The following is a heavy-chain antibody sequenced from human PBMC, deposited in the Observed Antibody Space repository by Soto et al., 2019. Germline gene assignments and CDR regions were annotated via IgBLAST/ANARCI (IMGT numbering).Heavy chain of an antibody. CDR1: GFTFSSYG. CDR2: IWYDGSNK. CDR3: ARGSPRNTDFDY. D-gene: IGHD1-1*01. Sequence: PGGSLRLSCAASGFTFSSYGMHWVRQAPGKGLEWVAVIWYDGSNKYYADSVKGRFTISRDNSKNTLYLQMNSLRAEDTAVYYCARGSPRNTDFDYWGQGTLVTLSS. V-gene: IGHV3-33*01. J-gene: IGHJ4*02.